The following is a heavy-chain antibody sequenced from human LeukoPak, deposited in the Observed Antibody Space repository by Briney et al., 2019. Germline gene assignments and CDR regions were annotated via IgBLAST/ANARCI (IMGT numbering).Heavy chain of an antibody. D-gene: IGHD1/OR15-1a*01. J-gene: IGHJ4*02. V-gene: IGHV4-61*01. CDR2: INYSGRT. Sequence: PSETLSLTCTVSGGSVSSGSYYWTWIRQPPGKGLEWIGYINYSGRTNYSPSLKTRVTISVDTSENQFSLKLTSVTDADTAVYYCASVRSGTYSFDYWGQGTLVTVSS. CDR3: ASVRSGTYSFDY. CDR1: GGSVSSGSYY.